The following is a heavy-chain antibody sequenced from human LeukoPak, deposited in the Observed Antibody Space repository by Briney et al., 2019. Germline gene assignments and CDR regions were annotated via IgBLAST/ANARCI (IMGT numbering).Heavy chain of an antibody. J-gene: IGHJ4*02. V-gene: IGHV3-30*18. Sequence: GGSLRLSCAASGFTFSKHHMDWVRQAPGKGLEWVAVISVYESHKYYADSVKGRFTLSRDNSKNTLYLQMNSLTTEDTAVYYCAKDQGTGFSDFDYWGQGTLVTVSS. CDR3: AKDQGTGFSDFDY. D-gene: IGHD6-19*01. CDR2: ISVYESHK. CDR1: GFTFSKHH.